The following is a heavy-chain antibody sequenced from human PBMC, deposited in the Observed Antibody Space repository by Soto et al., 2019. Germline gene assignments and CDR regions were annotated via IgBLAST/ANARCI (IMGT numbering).Heavy chain of an antibody. D-gene: IGHD2-21*01. J-gene: IGHJ3*02. V-gene: IGHV1-18*01. CDR3: ARGRIVASIHDAFEI. Sequence: QGQLVQSGDEVKKPGASVRVSCRASGYDFTSYGISWVRQAPGQGLEWVSWISAYNGKRDTAQKFQGRVTMTLDTSTDTAHMELGDLTSADTAVYYCARGRIVASIHDAFEIWGQGTMVAVSS. CDR1: GYDFTSYG. CDR2: ISAYNGKR.